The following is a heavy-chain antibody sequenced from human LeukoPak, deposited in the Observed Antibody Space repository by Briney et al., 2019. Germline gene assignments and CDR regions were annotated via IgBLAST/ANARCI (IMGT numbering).Heavy chain of an antibody. Sequence: GGSLRLSCAASGFTFSSYWMHWVRQALGKGLVWVSRITPDGSTTTYADSVKGRFAISRDNAKNTLFLQMNNLRAEDTALYYCTSDTFGEHDHWGQGTLVSVSS. CDR1: GFTFSSYW. CDR2: ITPDGSTT. V-gene: IGHV3-74*01. CDR3: TSDTFGEHDH. J-gene: IGHJ4*02. D-gene: IGHD3-10*01.